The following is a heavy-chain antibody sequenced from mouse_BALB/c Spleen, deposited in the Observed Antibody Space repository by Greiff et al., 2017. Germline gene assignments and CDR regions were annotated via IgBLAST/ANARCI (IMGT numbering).Heavy chain of an antibody. Sequence: VHLVESGPGLVAPSQSLSITCTVSGFSLTSYGVHWVRQPPGKGLEWLGVIWAGGSTNYNSALMSRLSISKDNSKSQVFLKMNSLQTDDTAMYYCARDSVLGYPFDYWGQGTTLTVSS. CDR3: ARDSVLGYPFDY. V-gene: IGHV2-9*02. CDR1: GFSLTSYG. CDR2: IWAGGST. D-gene: IGHD4-1*01. J-gene: IGHJ2*01.